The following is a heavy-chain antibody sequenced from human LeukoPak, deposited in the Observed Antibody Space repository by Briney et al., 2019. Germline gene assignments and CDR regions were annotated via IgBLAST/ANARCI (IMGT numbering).Heavy chain of an antibody. V-gene: IGHV4-34*01. Sequence: SETLSLTCAVYGGSFSGYYWSWIRQPPGKGLEWIGEINHSGSTNYNPSLRSRVTISLEMSKHQFSLNLTSVTAADTAVYYCASNTGTVFDHWGQGALVTVSS. D-gene: IGHD7-27*01. J-gene: IGHJ4*02. CDR1: GGSFSGYY. CDR3: ASNTGTVFDH. CDR2: INHSGST.